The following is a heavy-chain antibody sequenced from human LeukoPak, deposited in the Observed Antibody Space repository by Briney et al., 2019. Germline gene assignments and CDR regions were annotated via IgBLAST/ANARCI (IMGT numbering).Heavy chain of an antibody. D-gene: IGHD5/OR15-5a*01. Sequence: GGSLRLSCAASGFTFSSYEMNWVRQAPGKGLEWLSYIDARAKTIHYADSVKGRFTISRDNAKSSLYLQMNSLRADDTAVYYCARGTFSYSVFGSYYFDYWGHGTLVSVSS. V-gene: IGHV3-48*03. CDR2: IDARAKTI. CDR3: ARGTFSYSVFGSYYFDY. CDR1: GFTFSSYE. J-gene: IGHJ4*01.